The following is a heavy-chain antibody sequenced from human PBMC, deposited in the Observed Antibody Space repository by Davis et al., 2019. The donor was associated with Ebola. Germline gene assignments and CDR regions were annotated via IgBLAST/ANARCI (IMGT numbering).Heavy chain of an antibody. CDR2: IDEDGTYT. D-gene: IGHD6-6*01. CDR3: AKPTQSSSGVGRYFDY. Sequence: GESLKISCAASGFTFSSYSMNWVRQAPGKGLEWVALIDEDGTYTFHADSVKGRFSISRDNAENTLYLQMNSLRAEDTAVYYCAKPTQSSSGVGRYFDYWGQGTLVTVSS. J-gene: IGHJ4*02. V-gene: IGHV3-7*03. CDR1: GFTFSSYS.